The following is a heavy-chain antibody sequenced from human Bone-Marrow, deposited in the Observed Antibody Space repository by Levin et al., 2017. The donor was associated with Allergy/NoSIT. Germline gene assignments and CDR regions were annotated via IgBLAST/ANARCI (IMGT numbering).Heavy chain of an antibody. CDR1: GDSISGHY. V-gene: IGHV4-4*07. CDR2: IFLGGIT. CDR3: AREHSYGQYFFDF. J-gene: IGHJ4*02. D-gene: IGHD5-18*01. Sequence: SETLSLTCSVSGDSISGHYWSWIRQPAGKGLEWIGRIFLGGITSYNASLRSRVTISGDMSTNEVSLRLTSVTAADTAIYYCAREHSYGQYFFDFWGPGTQVSVSS.